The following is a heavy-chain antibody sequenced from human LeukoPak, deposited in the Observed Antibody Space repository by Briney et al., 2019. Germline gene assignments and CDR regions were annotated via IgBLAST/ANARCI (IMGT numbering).Heavy chain of an antibody. Sequence: GASVKVSCKASGYTFTSYGISWVRQAPGQGLEWMGWISAYNGNTNYAQKLQGRVTMTTDTSTSTAYMELRSLRSDDTAVYYCASLRSIAAARGDDAFDIWGQGTMVTVSS. J-gene: IGHJ3*02. V-gene: IGHV1-18*01. CDR3: ASLRSIAAARGDDAFDI. CDR1: GYTFTSYG. CDR2: ISAYNGNT. D-gene: IGHD6-13*01.